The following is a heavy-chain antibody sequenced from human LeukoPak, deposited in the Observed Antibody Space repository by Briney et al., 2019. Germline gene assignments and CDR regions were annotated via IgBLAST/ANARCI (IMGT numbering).Heavy chain of an antibody. V-gene: IGHV5-51*01. J-gene: IGHJ6*03. D-gene: IGHD2-2*02. CDR2: IYPGDSDT. CDR3: ARAYCSSTSCYKGYYYYYYMDV. CDR1: GYSFTSYW. Sequence: GESLKVSCKGSGYSFTSYWIGWMRQMPGKGLEWMGIIYPGDSDTRYSPSFQGQVTISADKSISTAYLQWSSLKASDTAMYYCARAYCSSTSCYKGYYYYYYMDVWGKGTTVTVSS.